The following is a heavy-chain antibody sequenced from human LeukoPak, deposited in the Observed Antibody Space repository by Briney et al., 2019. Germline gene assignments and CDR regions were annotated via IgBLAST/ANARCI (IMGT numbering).Heavy chain of an antibody. Sequence: SETLSLTCTVSGGSISSSSYYWGWIRQPPGKGLEWIGSIYYSGSTYYNPSLKSRVTISVDTSKNQFSLKLSSVTAADTAVYYFARGRGMPPIDYWGKGTLSPSPQ. D-gene: IGHD2-2*01. V-gene: IGHV4-39*01. CDR1: GGSISSSSYY. CDR3: ARGRGMPPIDY. CDR2: IYYSGST. J-gene: IGHJ4*02.